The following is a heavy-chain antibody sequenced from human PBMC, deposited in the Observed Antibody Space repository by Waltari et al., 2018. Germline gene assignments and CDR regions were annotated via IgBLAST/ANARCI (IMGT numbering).Heavy chain of an antibody. Sequence: QVQLVQSGAEVKKPGASVKVSCKASGYTFTSYAMHWVRQAPGQRLEWMGWINAGNGNTKYSQKFQGRVTITRDTSASTAYMELSRLRSDDTAVYYCARDIVVVPAAPRGYMDVWGKGTTVTISS. J-gene: IGHJ6*03. CDR1: GYTFTSYA. D-gene: IGHD2-2*01. CDR2: INAGNGNT. V-gene: IGHV1-3*01. CDR3: ARDIVVVPAAPRGYMDV.